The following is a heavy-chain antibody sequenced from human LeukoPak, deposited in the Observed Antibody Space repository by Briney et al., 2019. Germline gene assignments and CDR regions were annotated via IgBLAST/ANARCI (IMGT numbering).Heavy chain of an antibody. CDR2: ISAYNGNT. Sequence: GASVKVSCKASGYTFTSYGISWVRQAPGQGLEWMGWISAYNGNTNYAQKLQGRVTMTTDTSTSTAYMELRSLRSDDTAVYYCARDHLGISMIVVVLDPWGLGTLVTVSS. J-gene: IGHJ5*02. V-gene: IGHV1-18*01. CDR1: GYTFTSYG. D-gene: IGHD3-22*01. CDR3: ARDHLGISMIVVVLDP.